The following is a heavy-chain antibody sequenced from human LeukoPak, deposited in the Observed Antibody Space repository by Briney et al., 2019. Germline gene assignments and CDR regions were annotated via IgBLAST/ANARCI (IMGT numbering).Heavy chain of an antibody. CDR1: GFTFSSYS. D-gene: IGHD3-16*02. J-gene: IGHJ4*02. V-gene: IGHV3-21*01. Sequence: GGSLRLSCAASGFTFSSYSMNWVRQAPGKGLEWVSSISSSSSYIYYADSVKGRFTISRDNAKNSLYLQMNSLRAEDTAVYYCARDDYDYVWGSYRRHYFDYWGQGTLVTVSS. CDR3: ARDDYDYVWGSYRRHYFDY. CDR2: ISSSSSYI.